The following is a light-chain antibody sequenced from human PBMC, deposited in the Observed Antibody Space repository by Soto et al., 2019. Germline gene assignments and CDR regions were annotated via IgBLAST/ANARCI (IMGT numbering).Light chain of an antibody. CDR2: DVS. CDR3: SSYSSSSNTPVL. Sequence: QSVLTQPASVSGSPGQSITISCTGTSSDVGGYNYVSWYQQHPGKAPKLMIYDVSSRPSGVSNRFSGSKSGNTASLTISGLQAEDEADYYCSSYSSSSNTPVLFGGGTKVTVL. J-gene: IGLJ2*01. CDR1: SSDVGGYNY. V-gene: IGLV2-14*01.